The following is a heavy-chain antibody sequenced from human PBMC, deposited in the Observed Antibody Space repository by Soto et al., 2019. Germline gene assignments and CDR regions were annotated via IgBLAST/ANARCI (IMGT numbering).Heavy chain of an antibody. V-gene: IGHV3-74*01. Sequence: GGSLRLSCAASGFSFSNYWMHWVRQVPGKGLVWVSRINSDGSSTSYADSVKGRFTISRDNAKNRLYLQMNSLRAEDTAVYYCARDPAPSGWYDYWGQGTLVTVS. CDR3: ARDPAPSGWYDY. CDR1: GFSFSNYW. J-gene: IGHJ4*02. CDR2: INSDGSST. D-gene: IGHD6-19*01.